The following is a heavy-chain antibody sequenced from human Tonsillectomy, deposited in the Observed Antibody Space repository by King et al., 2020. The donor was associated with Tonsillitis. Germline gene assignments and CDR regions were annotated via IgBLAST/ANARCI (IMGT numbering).Heavy chain of an antibody. D-gene: IGHD6-13*01. V-gene: IGHV3-33*05. J-gene: IGHJ4*02. CDR2: ISNDGRST. CDR3: ASDGAAGYDSTITTFDY. Sequence: VQLVESGGGVVQPGGSLRVSCAASGLTFNSYGMHWVRQAPGKGLEWVAVISNDGRSTYYAASVKGRFTISRDNSENTLYLQMNSLGAEDTAVYFCASDGAAGYDSTITTFDYWGQGTLVTVSS. CDR1: GLTFNSYG.